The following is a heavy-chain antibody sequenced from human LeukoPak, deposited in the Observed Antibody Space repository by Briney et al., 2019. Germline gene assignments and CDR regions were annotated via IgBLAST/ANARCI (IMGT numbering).Heavy chain of an antibody. D-gene: IGHD1-1*01. J-gene: IGHJ3*02. Sequence: PSETLSLTCTVSGGSVSSGSYYWSWIRQPPGKGLEWIGYIYYRGSTNYNPSLKSRVTISIDTSKNQFSLKLSSVTAADTAVYYCARGNWLAAAFDIWGQGTMVTVSS. CDR2: IYYRGST. CDR3: ARGNWLAAAFDI. V-gene: IGHV4-61*01. CDR1: GGSVSSGSYY.